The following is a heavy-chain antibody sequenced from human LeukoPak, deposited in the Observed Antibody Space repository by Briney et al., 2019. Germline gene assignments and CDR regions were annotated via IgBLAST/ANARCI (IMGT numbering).Heavy chain of an antibody. CDR1: GGSFSGYY. CDR2: INHSGST. V-gene: IGHV4-34*01. J-gene: IGHJ6*03. D-gene: IGHD7-27*01. Sequence: SETLSLTCAVYGGSFSGYYWSWIRQPPGKGLEWIGEINHSGSTNYNPSLKSRVTISVDTSKNQFPLKLSSVTAADTAVYYCARPLGPYYYYMDVWGKGTTVTVSS. CDR3: ARPLGPYYYYMDV.